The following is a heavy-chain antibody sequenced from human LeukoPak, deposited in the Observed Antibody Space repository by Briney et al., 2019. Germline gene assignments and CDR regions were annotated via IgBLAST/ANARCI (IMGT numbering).Heavy chain of an antibody. Sequence: PGGSLRLSRAASGFTFSSYEMNWVRQAPGKGLEWVSYISSSGSTIYYADPVKGRFTISRDNAKNSLYLQMNSLRAEDTAVYYCAREMQWLDYWGQGTLVTVSS. V-gene: IGHV3-48*03. CDR3: AREMQWLDY. J-gene: IGHJ4*02. D-gene: IGHD6-19*01. CDR1: GFTFSSYE. CDR2: ISSSGSTI.